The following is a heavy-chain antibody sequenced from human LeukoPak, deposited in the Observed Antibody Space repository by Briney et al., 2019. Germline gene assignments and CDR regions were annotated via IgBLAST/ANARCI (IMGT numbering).Heavy chain of an antibody. CDR1: GFTFSNAW. J-gene: IGHJ4*02. CDR3: TTGVVWFGGAGGY. Sequence: NSGGSLRLSCAASGFTFSNAWMSWVRQAPGKGLEWVGRIKSKTDGGTTDYAAPVKGRFTISRDDSNNTLYLQMNSLKTEDTAVYYCTTGVVWFGGAGGYWGQGTLVTVSS. V-gene: IGHV3-15*01. CDR2: IKSKTDGGTT. D-gene: IGHD3-10*01.